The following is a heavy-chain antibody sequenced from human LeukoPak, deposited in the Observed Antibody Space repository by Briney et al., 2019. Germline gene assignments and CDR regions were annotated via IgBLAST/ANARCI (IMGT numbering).Heavy chain of an antibody. CDR1: GFSFSTYV. J-gene: IGHJ4*02. D-gene: IGHD5-24*01. CDR2: ISGSGGGT. CDR3: ARSHTEDGYNIHFDH. Sequence: GWALTLSRPASGFSFSTYVLSWLRPAAAKEVDWVSLISGSGGGTHYADSVKGRFTISRDNSNNMVFLQMDTLRVDDTAVYFCARSHTEDGYNIHFDHWGQGALVTVSS. V-gene: IGHV3-23*01.